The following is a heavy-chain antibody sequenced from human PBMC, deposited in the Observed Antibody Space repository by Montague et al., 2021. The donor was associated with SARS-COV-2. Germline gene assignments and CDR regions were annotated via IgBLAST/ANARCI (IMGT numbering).Heavy chain of an antibody. D-gene: IGHD1-1*01. CDR1: GDSVSINSAN. Sequence: CAISGDSVSINSANWNWVRQSPSRGLEWLGRTYYRSKWYNDYAVSLRGRVTINPDTSKNQFSLQLNSVTPEDTAIYYCTSGREGNYNVMDVWGQGTTVTVSS. CDR3: TSGREGNYNVMDV. CDR2: TYYRSKWYN. J-gene: IGHJ6*02. V-gene: IGHV6-1*01.